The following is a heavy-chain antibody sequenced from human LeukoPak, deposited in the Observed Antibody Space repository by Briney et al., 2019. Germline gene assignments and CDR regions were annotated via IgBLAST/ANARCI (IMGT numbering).Heavy chain of an antibody. Sequence: SETLSLTCTVSGGSISTFYWTWLRQPPGKGLEWIGYIYYSGSAKYNPSLESRVTISVNASKNQFSLKLNSVTAADTAVYYCARRVATTGRYYFDYWGQGALVTVSS. J-gene: IGHJ4*02. CDR1: GGSISTFY. CDR2: IYYSGSA. V-gene: IGHV4-59*08. CDR3: ARRVATTGRYYFDY. D-gene: IGHD1-1*01.